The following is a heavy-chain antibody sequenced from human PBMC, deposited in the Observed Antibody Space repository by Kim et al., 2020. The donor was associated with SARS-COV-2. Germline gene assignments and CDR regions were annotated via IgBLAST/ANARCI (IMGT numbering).Heavy chain of an antibody. J-gene: IGHJ4*02. CDR2: ISGSGGST. D-gene: IGHD3-22*01. V-gene: IGHV3-23*01. CDR1: GFTFSSHA. CDR3: AKAGDGDYYDSSGSPGLDY. Sequence: GGSLRLSCAASGFTFSSHAMSWVRQAPGKGLEWVSAISGSGGSTYYADSVKGRFTISRDNSKNTLYLQMNSLRAEDTAVYYCAKAGDGDYYDSSGSPGLDYWGQGTLVTVSS.